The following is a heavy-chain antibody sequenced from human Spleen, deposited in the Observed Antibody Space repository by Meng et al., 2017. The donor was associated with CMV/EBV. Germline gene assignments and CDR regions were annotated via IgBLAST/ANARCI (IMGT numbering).Heavy chain of an antibody. V-gene: IGHV3-23*01. J-gene: IGHJ4*02. CDR2: ISGSGDST. D-gene: IGHD2-15*01. CDR1: GFTFSNYA. Sequence: GGSLRLSCAASGFTFSNYAMTWVRQAPGKGLEWVSSISGSGDSTYYADSVKGRLTISRDNSKNTLYLRMDSLRAEDTAVYYCARDWDCSGGSCYSGLYYWGQGTLVTVSS. CDR3: ARDWDCSGGSCYSGLYY.